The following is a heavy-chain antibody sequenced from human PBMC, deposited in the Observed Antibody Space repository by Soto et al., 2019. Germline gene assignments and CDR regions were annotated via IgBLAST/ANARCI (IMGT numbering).Heavy chain of an antibody. J-gene: IGHJ4*02. CDR3: ATSRYSSRWSPGD. Sequence: ASVKVSCKVSGYTLTELSMHWVRQAPGKGLEWLGGFDPEDGATIYAQKFQGRVTMTEDTSTATASVEPSTLRSAAPAVSSRATSRYSSRWSPGDWGEGTLVTV. CDR1: GYTLTELS. V-gene: IGHV1-24*01. D-gene: IGHD6-13*01. CDR2: FDPEDGAT.